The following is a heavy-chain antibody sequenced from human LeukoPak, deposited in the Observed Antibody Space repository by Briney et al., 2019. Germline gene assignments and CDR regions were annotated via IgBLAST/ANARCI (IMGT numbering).Heavy chain of an antibody. Sequence: LGGSLRLSCADSGFTFSSYSMNWVRQAPGKGLEWVSSISSRSSYIYYADLVKGRFTISRDNAKNSLYLQMNSLRAEDTAVYYCARDSAGDFWSGYLFDYWGQGTLVTVSS. CDR2: ISSRSSYI. CDR3: ARDSAGDFWSGYLFDY. D-gene: IGHD3-3*01. V-gene: IGHV3-21*01. J-gene: IGHJ4*02. CDR1: GFTFSSYS.